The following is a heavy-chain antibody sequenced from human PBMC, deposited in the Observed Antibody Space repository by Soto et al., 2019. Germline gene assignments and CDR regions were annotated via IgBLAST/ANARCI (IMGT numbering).Heavy chain of an antibody. CDR3: ARGALTTLAYYYGMDV. CDR2: IIPIFGTA. D-gene: IGHD4-4*01. CDR1: GGTFSSYA. Sequence: GASVKVSCKASGGTFSSYAISWVRQGPGPGLEWMGGIIPIFGTANYAQKFQGRVTITADESTSTVYMELSSLRGEDTVVYYCARGALTTLAYYYGMDVWGQGTTVTVSS. J-gene: IGHJ6*02. V-gene: IGHV1-69*13.